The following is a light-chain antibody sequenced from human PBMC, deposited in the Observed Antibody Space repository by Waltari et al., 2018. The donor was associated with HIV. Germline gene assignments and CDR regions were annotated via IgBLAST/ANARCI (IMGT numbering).Light chain of an antibody. CDR3: QSADSSGTYVV. V-gene: IGLV3-25*03. CDR2: KDR. CDR1: ALPKHY. J-gene: IGLJ2*01. Sequence: SYELTQPPSVSVSPGQTARITCSGDALPKHYAYWYQQKPGQAPVLVIYKDRERPAGIPERFSGSSAGTTVTLNIRGVQAEDEADYYCQSADSSGTYVVFGGGTKLTVL.